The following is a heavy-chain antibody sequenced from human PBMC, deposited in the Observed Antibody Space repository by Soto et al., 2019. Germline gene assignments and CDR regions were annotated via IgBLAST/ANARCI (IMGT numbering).Heavy chain of an antibody. Sequence: GGSLRLSCVVSGFTFSSAWMSWVRQAPGKGLEWVGRIQSKSTGETRDYAAPVKGRFTISRDDSKNTLYLQMNSLRAEDTAVYYCAKGGYNYGFLFDCWGQGTLVTVS. CDR2: IQSKSTGETR. J-gene: IGHJ4*02. CDR1: GFTFSSAW. D-gene: IGHD5-18*01. CDR3: AKGGYNYGFLFDC. V-gene: IGHV3-15*01.